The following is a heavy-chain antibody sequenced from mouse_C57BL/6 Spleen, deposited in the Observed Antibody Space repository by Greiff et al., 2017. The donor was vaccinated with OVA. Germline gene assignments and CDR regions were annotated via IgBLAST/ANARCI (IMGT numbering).Heavy chain of an antibody. CDR1: GFSLTSYG. D-gene: IGHD1-1*01. CDR3: AKSLIEDYAMDY. CDR2: IWRGGST. V-gene: IGHV2-5*01. J-gene: IGHJ4*01. Sequence: VMLVESGPGLVQPSQSLSITCTVSGFSLTSYGVHWVRQSPGKGLEWLGVIWRGGSTDYNAAFMSRLSITKDNSKSQVFFKMNSLQADDTAIYYCAKSLIEDYAMDYWGQGTSVTVSS.